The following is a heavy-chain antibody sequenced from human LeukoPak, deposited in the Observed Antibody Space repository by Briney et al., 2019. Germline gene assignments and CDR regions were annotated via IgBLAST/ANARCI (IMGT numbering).Heavy chain of an antibody. Sequence: GGSLRLSCAASGFTFSTYEMNWVRQAPGKGLEWVSYISSSGNTIYYADSVKGRFTISRDNAKNALYLQMNSLRAEDTAAYYCARDSGYDDGFDMWGQGTMVTVSS. CDR3: ARDSGYDDGFDM. J-gene: IGHJ3*02. V-gene: IGHV3-48*03. D-gene: IGHD5-12*01. CDR1: GFTFSTYE. CDR2: ISSSGNTI.